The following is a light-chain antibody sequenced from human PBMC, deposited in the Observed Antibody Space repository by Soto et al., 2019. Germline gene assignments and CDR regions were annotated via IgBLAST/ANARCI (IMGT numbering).Light chain of an antibody. V-gene: IGKV1-5*01. CDR2: DAS. CDR3: QQYNDYSYT. CDR1: QTISSW. J-gene: IGKJ2*01. Sequence: DIQMTQSPSTLSASVGGRVTITCRASQTISSWLAWYQQKPGKAPKLLIFDASILESGVPSRFSGSGSGTDFTLSISSLQPDDFGTYYCQQYNDYSYTFGQGTKLEIK.